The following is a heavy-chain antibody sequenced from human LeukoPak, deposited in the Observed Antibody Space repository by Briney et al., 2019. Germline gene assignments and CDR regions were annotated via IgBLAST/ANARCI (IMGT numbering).Heavy chain of an antibody. V-gene: IGHV4-59*08. CDR2: IYSTGST. CDR3: ARHRPEGSYPLDS. CDR1: GGSISNYY. Sequence: ETLSLTCTVSGGSISNYYWSWLRQPPGKGLEWIGHIYSTGSTTYSPSLKSRVIMSADTSKNQFSLKVTSVTAADTAVYYCARHRPEGSYPLDSWGQGALVTVSS. J-gene: IGHJ4*02.